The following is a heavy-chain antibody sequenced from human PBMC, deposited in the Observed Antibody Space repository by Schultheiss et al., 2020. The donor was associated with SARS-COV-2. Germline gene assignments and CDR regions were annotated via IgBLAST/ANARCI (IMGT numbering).Heavy chain of an antibody. CDR2: INPNSGGT. D-gene: IGHD2-2*01. V-gene: IGHV1-2*02. Sequence: ASVKVSCKASGYTFTGYYMHWVRQAPGQGLEWMGWINPNSGGTNYAQKFQGRVTMTRDTSISTAYMELSRLRSDDTAVYYCARNIVVVSSGGDYYYYYYMDVWGQGTTVTVSS. CDR1: GYTFTGYY. J-gene: IGHJ6*03. CDR3: ARNIVVVSSGGDYYYYYYMDV.